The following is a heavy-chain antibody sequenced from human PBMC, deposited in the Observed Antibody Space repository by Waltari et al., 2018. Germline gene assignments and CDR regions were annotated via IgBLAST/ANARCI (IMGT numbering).Heavy chain of an antibody. Sequence: QVQLVESGGGVVQPGRSLRLSCAASGFTFSSYGMHWVRQAPGKGLEWVAVISYDGSNKYYADSVKGRFTISRDNSKNTLYLQMNSLRAEDTAVYYCANLDYYYDSSGYQAGYWGQGTLVTVSS. CDR1: GFTFSSYG. V-gene: IGHV3-30*18. CDR2: ISYDGSNK. CDR3: ANLDYYYDSSGYQAGY. J-gene: IGHJ4*02. D-gene: IGHD3-22*01.